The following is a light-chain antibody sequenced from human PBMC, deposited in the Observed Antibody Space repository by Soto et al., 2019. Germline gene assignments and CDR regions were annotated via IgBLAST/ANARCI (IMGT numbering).Light chain of an antibody. CDR1: QTLVNK. CDR2: GAS. J-gene: IGKJ3*01. V-gene: IGKV3D-15*01. Sequence: EIVMTQSPATLSVSPGETATLSCRASQTLVNKLAWYQQKPVQAPRLLIYGASTRAPGIPARFSGSGSGTEFTLTTNSLQSEDFAIYYCQQHNAWPLTFGPGTKVDLK. CDR3: QQHNAWPLT.